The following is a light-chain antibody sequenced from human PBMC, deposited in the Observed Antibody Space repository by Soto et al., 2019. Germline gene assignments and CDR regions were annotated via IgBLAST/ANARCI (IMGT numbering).Light chain of an antibody. V-gene: IGKV2D-29*02. CDR1: QSLLHITGETF. CDR2: EVS. CDR3: MQSTQLPPT. Sequence: DVVMTQTPLSLSVAPGQPASISCKSSQSLLHITGETFLFWYLQKPGQSPQLLIYEVSTRVSGVPDRFSGSGSGTDFTLEISRVETDDVGIYCCMQSTQLPPTFGRGTRLGIE. J-gene: IGKJ5*01.